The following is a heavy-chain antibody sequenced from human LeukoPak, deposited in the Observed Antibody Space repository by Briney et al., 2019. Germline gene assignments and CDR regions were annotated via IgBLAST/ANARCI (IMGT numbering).Heavy chain of an antibody. CDR2: IYYSGST. D-gene: IGHD2-15*01. CDR3: ARDLSSGGYPGWFDP. V-gene: IGHV4-59*01. Sequence: KPSETLSLTCTVSGGSISSYYWSWIRQPPGKGLEWIGYIYYSGSTNYNPSLKSRVTISVDTSKNQFSLKLSSVTAADTAVYYCARDLSSGGYPGWFDPWGQGTLVTVSS. CDR1: GGSISSYY. J-gene: IGHJ5*02.